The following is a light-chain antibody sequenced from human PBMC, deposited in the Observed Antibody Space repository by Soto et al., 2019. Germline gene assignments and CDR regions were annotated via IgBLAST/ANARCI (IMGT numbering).Light chain of an antibody. Sequence: IVLKQSPGTLSLSTGGSASLSCRASRSLDSGQLAWYQQKVGRAPRLLIHDAFMRATGIPDRFSGSGSGTDFTLTIARLEPEDFAVYYCQQYGDSPRTFGQGTRLEIK. J-gene: IGKJ5*01. CDR3: QQYGDSPRT. CDR2: DAF. CDR1: RSLDSGQ. V-gene: IGKV3-20*01.